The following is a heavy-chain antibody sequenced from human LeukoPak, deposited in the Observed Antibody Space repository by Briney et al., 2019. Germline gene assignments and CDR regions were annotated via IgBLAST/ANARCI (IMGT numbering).Heavy chain of an antibody. CDR3: ARDSTRGDWFDP. J-gene: IGHJ5*02. CDR1: GFIFSSYS. D-gene: IGHD3-10*01. Sequence: GGSLRLSCAASGFIFSSYSMNWVRQAPGKGLEWVSYISSSGSTIYYADSVKGRFTISRDNAKNSLYLQMNSLRAEDTAVYYCARDSTRGDWFDPWGQGTLVTVSS. CDR2: ISSSGSTI. V-gene: IGHV3-48*04.